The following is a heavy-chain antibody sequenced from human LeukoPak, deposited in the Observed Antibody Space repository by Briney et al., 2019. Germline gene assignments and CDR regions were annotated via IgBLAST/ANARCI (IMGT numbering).Heavy chain of an antibody. V-gene: IGHV1-18*01. J-gene: IGHJ1*01. CDR1: GYTFTSFG. D-gene: IGHD1-26*01. CDR2: VSGYNGDT. Sequence: ASVKVSCKASGYTFTSFGVTWVRQAPGQGLEWMGWVSGYNGDTDYAQNLQGRVTMTIATSTSTAYLELRSLRSDDTAVYYCARDVVGATTGFQHWGQGTLVTVSS. CDR3: ARDVVGATTGFQH.